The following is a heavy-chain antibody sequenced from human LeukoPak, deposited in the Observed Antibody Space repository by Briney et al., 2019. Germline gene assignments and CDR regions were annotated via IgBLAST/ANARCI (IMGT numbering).Heavy chain of an antibody. Sequence: GESLQISCKGSGYSFTSYWIGWVRQMPGKGLEWMGIIYPGDSDTRYSPSFQGQVTISADKSISTAYLQWSSLKASDTAMYYCARLPYYDSSGYPNWFDPWGQGTLVTVSS. J-gene: IGHJ5*02. V-gene: IGHV5-51*01. CDR3: ARLPYYDSSGYPNWFDP. CDR2: IYPGDSDT. D-gene: IGHD3-22*01. CDR1: GYSFTSYW.